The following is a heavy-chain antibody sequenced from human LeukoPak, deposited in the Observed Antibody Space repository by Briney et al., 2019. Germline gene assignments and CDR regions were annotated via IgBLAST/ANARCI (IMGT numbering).Heavy chain of an antibody. CDR2: IYSGGST. V-gene: IGHV3-53*01. CDR3: ARAQDYGGELDY. J-gene: IGHJ4*02. Sequence: GGSLRLSCAASGFTVSSNYKSWVRQAPGKGLEWVSVIYSGGSTYYADSVKGRFTISRDNSKNTLYLQMNSLRAEGTAVYYCARAQDYGGELDYWGQGTLVTVSS. D-gene: IGHD4-23*01. CDR1: GFTVSSNY.